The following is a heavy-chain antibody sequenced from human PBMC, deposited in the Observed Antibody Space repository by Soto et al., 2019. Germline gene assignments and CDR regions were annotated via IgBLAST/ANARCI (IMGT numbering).Heavy chain of an antibody. J-gene: IGHJ4*02. Sequence: GGSLRLSCAASGFTFSSYGMHWVRQAPGKGLEWVAVIWYDGSNKYYADSVKGRFTISRDNSKNTLYLQMNSLRAEDTAVYYCAREARCSSTSCYIGYWGQGNLVTVSS. D-gene: IGHD2-2*02. CDR3: AREARCSSTSCYIGY. CDR2: IWYDGSNK. CDR1: GFTFSSYG. V-gene: IGHV3-33*01.